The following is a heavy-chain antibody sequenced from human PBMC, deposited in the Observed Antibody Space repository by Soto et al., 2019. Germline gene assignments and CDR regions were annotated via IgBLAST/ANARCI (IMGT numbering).Heavy chain of an antibody. CDR2: IYPGDSDT. CDR1: GYSFTSYW. D-gene: IGHD1-1*01. V-gene: IGHV5-51*01. CDR3: ARRLRTGWFFAF. J-gene: IGHJ4*02. Sequence: GESLKISCKGSGYSFTSYWIGWVRQMPGKGLEWMGIIYPGDSDTRYSPSFQGQVAFSADKSISIAYLQWSGLKASDTAIYSCARRLRTGWFFAFWGQGTLVTVSS.